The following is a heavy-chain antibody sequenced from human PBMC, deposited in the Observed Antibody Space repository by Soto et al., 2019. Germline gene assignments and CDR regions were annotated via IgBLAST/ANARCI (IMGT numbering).Heavy chain of an antibody. J-gene: IGHJ3*02. V-gene: IGHV3-9*03. Sequence: EVQLVESGGGLVQHGRSLRLSCAASGFTFDDYAMHWVRQAPGKGLEWVSGVSWNSGSIGDADSVKGRFTNSRENAKNDLYLKMNSLRAEDLALYYWTKEKNDYGDFKHAFDIWGQGTMVTVSS. CDR1: GFTFDDYA. CDR2: VSWNSGSI. D-gene: IGHD4-17*01. CDR3: TKEKNDYGDFKHAFDI.